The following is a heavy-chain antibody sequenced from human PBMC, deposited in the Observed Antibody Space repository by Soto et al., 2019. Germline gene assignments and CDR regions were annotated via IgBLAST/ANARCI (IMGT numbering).Heavy chain of an antibody. CDR3: ARDLYDYVWGCDY. Sequence: GGSLRLSCNASGFTFRAYPMHWVRQAPGKGLEWVATISYSGINQYYADSVKGRFTVSRDNSKDTLFLQLNSLTNEDTAVHYCARDLYDYVWGCDYWGQGTLVTSPQ. D-gene: IGHD3-16*01. CDR1: GFTFRAYP. J-gene: IGHJ4*02. V-gene: IGHV3-30-3*01. CDR2: ISYSGINQ.